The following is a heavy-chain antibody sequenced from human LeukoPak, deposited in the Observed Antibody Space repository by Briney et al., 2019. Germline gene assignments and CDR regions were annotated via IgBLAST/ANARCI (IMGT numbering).Heavy chain of an antibody. D-gene: IGHD6-19*01. J-gene: IGHJ4*02. CDR2: IHSGGST. Sequence: PGGSLRLSCAASGFTVSSNYMSWVRQTPGKGLEWVSVIHSGGSTYYADSVKGRFTISSDNSKNPLYLQMNSLRAEDTAVYYCAREWYSSGWWAFDYWGQGTLVTVSS. CDR3: AREWYSSGWWAFDY. CDR1: GFTVSSNY. V-gene: IGHV3-53*01.